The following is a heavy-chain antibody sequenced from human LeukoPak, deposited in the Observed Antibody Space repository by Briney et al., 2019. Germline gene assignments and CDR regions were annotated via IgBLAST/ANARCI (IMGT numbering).Heavy chain of an antibody. Sequence: ASVKVSCKASGYTFTSYDINWVRQATGQGPEWLGWMNPNSGNTGYAQKFQGRVTMTGNTSITTAYMELSSLRSEDTAVYYCARGPRGDYLWGSYRYPFENWGQETLVTVSS. D-gene: IGHD3-16*02. CDR2: MNPNSGNT. J-gene: IGHJ4*02. CDR3: ARGPRGDYLWGSYRYPFEN. V-gene: IGHV1-8*01. CDR1: GYTFTSYD.